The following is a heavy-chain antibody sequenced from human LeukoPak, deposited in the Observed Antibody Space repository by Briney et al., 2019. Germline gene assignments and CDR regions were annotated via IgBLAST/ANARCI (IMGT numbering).Heavy chain of an antibody. Sequence: GGSLRLSCAASGFTFSSYAMSWVRQAPGKGLEWVSAISGSGGSTYYADSVKGRFTISRDNSKNTLYLQMNSLKTEDTAVYYCTRWPLGATHMFDYWGQGTLVTVSS. CDR2: ISGSGGST. CDR3: TRWPLGATHMFDY. J-gene: IGHJ4*02. CDR1: GFTFSSYA. V-gene: IGHV3-23*01. D-gene: IGHD1-26*01.